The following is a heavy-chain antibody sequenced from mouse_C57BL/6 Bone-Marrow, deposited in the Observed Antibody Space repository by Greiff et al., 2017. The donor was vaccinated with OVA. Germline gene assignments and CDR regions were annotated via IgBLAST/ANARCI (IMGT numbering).Heavy chain of an antibody. D-gene: IGHD4-1*02. CDR3: ARYPQLGRYFDV. J-gene: IGHJ1*03. Sequence: EVMLMESGGGLVQPGGSLSLSCAASGFTFTDYYMSWVRQPPGKALEWLGFIRNKANGYTTEYSASVKGRFTISRDNSQSILYLQMNALRAEDSATYYCARYPQLGRYFDVWGTGTTVTVSS. CDR1: GFTFTDYY. CDR2: IRNKANGYTT. V-gene: IGHV7-3*01.